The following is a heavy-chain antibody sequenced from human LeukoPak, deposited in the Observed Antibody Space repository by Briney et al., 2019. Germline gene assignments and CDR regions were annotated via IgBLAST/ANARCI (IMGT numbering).Heavy chain of an antibody. CDR2: IYSGGSP. D-gene: IGHD3-22*01. J-gene: IGHJ3*01. CDR1: GFTVRSSY. CDR3: ARDGADNSGYYFGSL. V-gene: IGHV3-53*01. Sequence: PGGSLRLSCAASGFTVRSSYVSWVRQAPGKGLEWVSVIYSGGSPDYADSAKGRFTISSDNSKNTLYLQMNSLRVEDTAVYYCARDGADNSGYYFGSLWGQGTMVTVSS.